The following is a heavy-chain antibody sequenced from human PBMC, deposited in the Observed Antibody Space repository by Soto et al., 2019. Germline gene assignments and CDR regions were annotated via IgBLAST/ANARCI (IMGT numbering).Heavy chain of an antibody. CDR2: IKSKTDGGTT. Sequence: LRLSCAASGFTFSNAWMNWVRQAPGKGLEWVGRIKSKTDGGTTDYAAPVKGRFTISRDDSKNTLYLQMNSLKTEDTAVYYCTTMESSSGWYVLGYYYGMDVWGQGTTVTVSS. CDR1: GFTFSNAW. D-gene: IGHD6-19*01. CDR3: TTMESSSGWYVLGYYYGMDV. V-gene: IGHV3-15*07. J-gene: IGHJ6*02.